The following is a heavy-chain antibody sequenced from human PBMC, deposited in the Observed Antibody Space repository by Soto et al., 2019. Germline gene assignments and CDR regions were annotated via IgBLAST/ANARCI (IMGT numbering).Heavy chain of an antibody. CDR2: IIPIFGTA. D-gene: IGHD6-6*01. CDR3: ARIHSSSTRWFDP. J-gene: IGHJ5*02. Sequence: VKVSCKASGYTFTNYDINLVRQAPGQGLEWMGGIIPIFGTANYAQKFQGRVTITADESTSTAYMELSSLRSEDTAVYYCARIHSSSTRWFDPWGQGTLVTVSS. V-gene: IGHV1-69*13. CDR1: GYTFTNYD.